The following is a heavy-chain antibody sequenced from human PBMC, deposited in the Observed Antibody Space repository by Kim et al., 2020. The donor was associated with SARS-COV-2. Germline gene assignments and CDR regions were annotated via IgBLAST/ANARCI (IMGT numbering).Heavy chain of an antibody. CDR2: ISNDGTNT. V-gene: IGHV3-23*01. CDR1: GFTFSNYN. Sequence: GGSLRLSCAASGFTFSNYNMNWVRQAPGKGLEWVSAISNDGTNTYDADSVKGQFTISRDNSKNTLYLQMNSLTAEDTAVYYCAKRNGYHGSGYMDVWGQGTTVTVSS. J-gene: IGHJ6*02. D-gene: IGHD3-10*01. CDR3: AKRNGYHGSGYMDV.